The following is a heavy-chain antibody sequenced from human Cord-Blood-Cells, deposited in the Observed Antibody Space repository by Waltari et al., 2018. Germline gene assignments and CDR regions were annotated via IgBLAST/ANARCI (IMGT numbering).Heavy chain of an antibody. CDR2: IRSKANSYAT. Sequence: EVQLVESGGGLVQPGGSLKLSCAASGFTFSGSAMHWVRQASGKGLGWGGRIRSKANSYATAYAASVKGRFTISRDDSKNTAYLQMNSLKTEDTAVYYCTRDPLLWGQGTLVTVSS. V-gene: IGHV3-73*02. CDR1: GFTFSGSA. CDR3: TRDPLL. J-gene: IGHJ4*02. D-gene: IGHD3-10*01.